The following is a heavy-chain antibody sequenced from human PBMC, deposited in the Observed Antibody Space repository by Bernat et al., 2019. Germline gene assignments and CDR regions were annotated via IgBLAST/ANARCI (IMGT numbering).Heavy chain of an antibody. Sequence: QVQLVQSGAEVKKPGASVKVSCKASGYTFTGYYMHWVRQAPGPGPEWMGWCNPYSGGTNYAQKFQGWVTMTRDTSISTAYMGLSKRRSDDTTVYYCARAREIRYFDWLSREGVYYFDYWGQGTLVTVSS. CDR3: ARAREIRYFDWLSREGVYYFDY. V-gene: IGHV1-2*04. CDR2: CNPYSGGT. D-gene: IGHD3-9*01. CDR1: GYTFTGYY. J-gene: IGHJ4*02.